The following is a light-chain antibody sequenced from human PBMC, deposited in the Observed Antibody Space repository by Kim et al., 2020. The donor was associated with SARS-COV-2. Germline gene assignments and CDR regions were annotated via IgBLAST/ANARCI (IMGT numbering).Light chain of an antibody. CDR3: QQYNNWPPYT. CDR1: QSVSSN. J-gene: IGKJ2*01. V-gene: IGKV3-15*01. Sequence: EIVVTQSPATLSVSPGERATLSCRASQSVSSNLAWYQQKPGQAPRLLMYGASTRATGIPARFSGSGSGTEFTLTISSLQSEDFAVYYCQQYNNWPPYTFGQGTKLEI. CDR2: GAS.